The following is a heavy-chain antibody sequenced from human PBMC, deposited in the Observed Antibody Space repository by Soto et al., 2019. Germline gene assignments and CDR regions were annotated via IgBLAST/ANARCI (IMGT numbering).Heavy chain of an antibody. Sequence: GGSLRLSCAASGFTFSSYSMNWVRQAPGKGLEWVSYISSSSSTIYYADSVKGRFTISRDNAKNSLYLQMNSLRDEDAAVYYCASLVYDFWSGDGGWFDPWGQGTLVTVSS. CDR3: ASLVYDFWSGDGGWFDP. D-gene: IGHD3-3*01. CDR1: GFTFSSYS. V-gene: IGHV3-48*02. CDR2: ISSSSSTI. J-gene: IGHJ5*02.